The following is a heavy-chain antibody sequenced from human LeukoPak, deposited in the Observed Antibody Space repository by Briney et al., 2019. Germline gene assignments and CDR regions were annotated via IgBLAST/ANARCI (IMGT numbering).Heavy chain of an antibody. CDR2: IYHSGST. CDR1: GGSISSYY. Sequence: SETLSLTCTVSGGSISSYYWSWIRQPPGKGLEWIGEIYHSGSTNYNPSLKSRVTISVDKSKNQFSLKLSSVTAADTAVYYCARVEGITMVRGVRMRGYFDYWGQGTLVTVSS. V-gene: IGHV4-59*12. D-gene: IGHD3-10*01. J-gene: IGHJ4*02. CDR3: ARVEGITMVRGVRMRGYFDY.